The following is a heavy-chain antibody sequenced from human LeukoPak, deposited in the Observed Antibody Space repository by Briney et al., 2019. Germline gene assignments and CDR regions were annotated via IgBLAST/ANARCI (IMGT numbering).Heavy chain of an antibody. D-gene: IGHD1-26*01. CDR3: ARVRELLADAFDI. J-gene: IGHJ3*02. Sequence: PGGSLRLSCAASGFTFSTYSMNWVRQAPGKGLEWVASISGNSGYIYYADSVKGRITLSRDNAKNSLYLQMNSLRAEDTAVYYCARVRELLADAFDIWGQGTMVTVSS. CDR2: ISGNSGYI. V-gene: IGHV3-21*01. CDR1: GFTFSTYS.